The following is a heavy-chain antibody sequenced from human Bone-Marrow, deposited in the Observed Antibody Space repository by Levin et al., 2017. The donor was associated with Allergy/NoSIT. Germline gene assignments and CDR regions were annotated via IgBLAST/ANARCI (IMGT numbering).Heavy chain of an antibody. CDR3: ARDAQTSPTRNYGMDV. CDR2: IYYSGST. J-gene: IGHJ6*02. Sequence: SQTLSLTCTVSGDSISRYYWSWIRPPPGKGLEWIGYIYYSGSTNYNPSLKSRVTISVDTPKNQFSLDLNFVTAADTAVYYCARDAQTSPTRNYGMDVWGQGTTVTVSS. V-gene: IGHV4-59*01. CDR1: GDSISRYY.